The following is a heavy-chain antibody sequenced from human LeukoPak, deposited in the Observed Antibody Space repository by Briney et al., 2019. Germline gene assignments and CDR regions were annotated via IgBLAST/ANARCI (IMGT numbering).Heavy chain of an antibody. CDR3: ARQRLYSGSPFDY. CDR1: GGSISSGSYY. V-gene: IGHV4-61*02. D-gene: IGHD1-26*01. Sequence: PSQTLSLTCTVSGGSISSGSYYWSWIRQPAGKGLEWIGRIYTSGSTNYNPSLKSRVTISVDTSKNQFSLKLSSVTAADTAVYYCARQRLYSGSPFDYWGQGTLVTVSS. CDR2: IYTSGST. J-gene: IGHJ4*02.